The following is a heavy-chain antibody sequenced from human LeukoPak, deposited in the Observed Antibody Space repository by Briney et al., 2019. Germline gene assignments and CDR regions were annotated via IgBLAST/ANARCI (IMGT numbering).Heavy chain of an antibody. CDR2: TDYRSKWYD. D-gene: IGHD6-19*01. CDR3: ARDLGTSGWYTFDF. Sequence: SQTLSLTCAISGDSVSSKNGAWNWIRQSPSRGLEWLGRTDYRSKWYDEYADSVKGRITISPDTSKNQFSLHVYSVTPEDTAVYHCARDLGTSGWYTFDFWGQGTLVTVSS. J-gene: IGHJ5*01. V-gene: IGHV6-1*01. CDR1: GDSVSSKNGA.